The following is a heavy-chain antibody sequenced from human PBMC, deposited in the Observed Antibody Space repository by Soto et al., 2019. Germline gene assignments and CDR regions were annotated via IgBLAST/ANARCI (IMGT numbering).Heavy chain of an antibody. Sequence: SETLSLTCAVSGYSIASGYYWAWIRQSPGKGLEWIGSIYHAGSVYYNPSLNSRVAVSLDTSKNHFSLKLTSVTAADTAVYYCARTFDYYGMDGGGQGTTVTVSS. CDR1: GYSIASGYY. J-gene: IGHJ6*02. CDR3: ARTFDYYGMDG. CDR2: IYHAGSV. V-gene: IGHV4-38-2*01.